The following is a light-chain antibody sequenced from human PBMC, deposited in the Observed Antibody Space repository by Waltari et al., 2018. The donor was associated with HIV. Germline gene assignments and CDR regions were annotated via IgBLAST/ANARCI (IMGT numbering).Light chain of an antibody. Sequence: QSVLTQPPSVSGAPGQRVTLSCTGSSSNIGAGYNVHWYPHLPGTAPKRRVYGDNNRPSGVPDRFSGSKSGTSASLAITGLHAEDEADYYCQSYDSSLSGLVFATGTKVTVL. CDR3: QSYDSSLSGLV. CDR1: SSNIGAGYN. CDR2: GDN. J-gene: IGLJ1*01. V-gene: IGLV1-40*01.